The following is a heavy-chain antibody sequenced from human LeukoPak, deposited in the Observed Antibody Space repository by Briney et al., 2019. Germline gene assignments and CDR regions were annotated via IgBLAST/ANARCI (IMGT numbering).Heavy chain of an antibody. Sequence: ASVTVSCTASGYTFTSYGISWVRQAPGQGLEWMGWISAYNGNTNYAQKLQGRVTMTTDTSTSTAYMELRSLRSDDTAVYYCARDGDIVVVVAATPDYYYYGMDVWGQGTTVTVSS. J-gene: IGHJ6*02. CDR1: GYTFTSYG. CDR3: ARDGDIVVVVAATPDYYYYGMDV. V-gene: IGHV1-18*01. D-gene: IGHD2-15*01. CDR2: ISAYNGNT.